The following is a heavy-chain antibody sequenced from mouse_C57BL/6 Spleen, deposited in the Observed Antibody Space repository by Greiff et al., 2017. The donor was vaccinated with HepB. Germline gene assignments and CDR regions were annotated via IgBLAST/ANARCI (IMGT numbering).Heavy chain of an antibody. CDR2: INPNNGGT. CDR3: AREITTVVAFDY. CDR1: GYTFTDYY. D-gene: IGHD1-1*01. V-gene: IGHV1-26*01. Sequence: VQLQQSGPELVKPGASVKISCKASGYTFTDYYMNWVKQSHGKSLEWIGDINPNNGGTSYNQKFKGKATLTVDKSSSTAYMEPRSLTSEDSAVYYCAREITTVVAFDYWGQGTTLTVSS. J-gene: IGHJ2*01.